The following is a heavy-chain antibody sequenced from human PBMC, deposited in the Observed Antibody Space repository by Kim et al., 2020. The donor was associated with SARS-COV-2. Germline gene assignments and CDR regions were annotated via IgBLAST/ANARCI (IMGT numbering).Heavy chain of an antibody. D-gene: IGHD3-10*01. J-gene: IGHJ5*01. CDR3: AKDQGFGSGSFSDS. Sequence: APAGGRSTISRDTSKNTLYLQIDSLRADDTAVYFCAKDQGFGSGSFSDSWGQGTLVTVSS. V-gene: IGHV3-23*01.